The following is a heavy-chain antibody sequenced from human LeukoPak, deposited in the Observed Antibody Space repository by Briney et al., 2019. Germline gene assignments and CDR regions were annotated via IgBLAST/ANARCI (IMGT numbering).Heavy chain of an antibody. V-gene: IGHV3-48*03. D-gene: IGHD6-13*01. Sequence: GSLRLSCAASGFTFSSYEMNWVRQAPGKGLEWVSYISSSGSTIYYADSVKGRFTISRDNAKNSLYLQMNSLRAEDTAVYYCARDGGPGYSSSWYLYWGQGTLVTVSS. J-gene: IGHJ4*02. CDR1: GFTFSSYE. CDR3: ARDGGPGYSSSWYLY. CDR2: ISSSGSTI.